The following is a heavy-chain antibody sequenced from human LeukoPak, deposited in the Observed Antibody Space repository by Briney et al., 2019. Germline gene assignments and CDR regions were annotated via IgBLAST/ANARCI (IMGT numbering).Heavy chain of an antibody. CDR3: AREGGVRYFDWLPTNFDY. D-gene: IGHD3-9*01. CDR1: GYTFTSYY. J-gene: IGHJ4*02. CDR2: INPSGGST. Sequence: GASVKVSCKASGYTFTSYYMHWVRQAPGQGLEWMGIINPSGGSTSYAQKFQGRVTMTRDTSTSTVYMELSSLRSEDTAVYYCAREGGVRYFDWLPTNFDYWGQGTLVTASS. V-gene: IGHV1-46*01.